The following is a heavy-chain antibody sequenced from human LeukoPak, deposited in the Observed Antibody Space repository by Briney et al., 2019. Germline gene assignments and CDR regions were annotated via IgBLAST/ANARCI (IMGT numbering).Heavy chain of an antibody. CDR3: ARGFSH. Sequence: ETLSLTCAVYGGSFIDYYWSWLRQPPGKGLEWIGEIDHSGSTTYNPSLKSRVTISIDTSKNQFSLKLNSVTAADTAVYYCARGFSHWGQGTLVTVSS. CDR2: IDHSGST. J-gene: IGHJ4*02. D-gene: IGHD3-3*01. CDR1: GGSFIDYY. V-gene: IGHV4-34*01.